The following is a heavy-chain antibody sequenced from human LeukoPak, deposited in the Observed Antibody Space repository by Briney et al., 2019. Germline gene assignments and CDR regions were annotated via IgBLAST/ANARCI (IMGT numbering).Heavy chain of an antibody. CDR2: IYYSGST. J-gene: IGHJ6*02. CDR3: ARDKLAAAGNYYYYYGMDV. Sequence: SETLSLTCTVSGGSISSYYWSWIRQPPGKGLEWIGYIYYSGSTNYNPSLKSRVTMSVDTSKNQFSLKLSSVTAADTAVYYCARDKLAAAGNYYYYYGMDVWGQGTTVTVSS. D-gene: IGHD6-13*01. V-gene: IGHV4-59*01. CDR1: GGSISSYY.